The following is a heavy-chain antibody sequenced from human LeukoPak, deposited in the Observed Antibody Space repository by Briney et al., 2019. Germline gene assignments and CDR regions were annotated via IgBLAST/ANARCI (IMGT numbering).Heavy chain of an antibody. CDR2: VKNRGDGRTT. V-gene: IGHV3-15*07. CDR1: GITFSNAW. J-gene: IGHJ4*02. D-gene: IGHD3-16*01. Sequence: GGSLRLSRVVSGITFSNAWMDWVRQTPGKGLEWVGRVKNRGDGRTTDYAAPVKGRFTISRDDSKRTVYLQMNNLKTEDTAVYFCTTEYYGGFDNWGQGTLVTVSS. CDR3: TTEYYGGFDN.